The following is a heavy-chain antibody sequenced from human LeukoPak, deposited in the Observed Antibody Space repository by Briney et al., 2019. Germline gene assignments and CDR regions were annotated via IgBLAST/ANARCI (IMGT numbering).Heavy chain of an antibody. J-gene: IGHJ5*02. V-gene: IGHV1-8*01. CDR3: ARGVTTVTTWWFDP. Sequence: GASVKVYCKASGYTFTSSDINWVRQATGQGLEWMGWMNPNSGNTGYAQKFQGRVTMTRNTSISTAYMELSSLRSEDTAVYYCARGVTTVTTWWFDPWGQGTLVTVSS. D-gene: IGHD4-17*01. CDR2: MNPNSGNT. CDR1: GYTFTSSD.